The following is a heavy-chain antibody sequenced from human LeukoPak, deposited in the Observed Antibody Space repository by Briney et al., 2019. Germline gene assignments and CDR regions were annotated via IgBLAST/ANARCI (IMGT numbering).Heavy chain of an antibody. CDR1: GFTFSSYS. CDR3: ARDFGAPLGYDFWSGYLDY. Sequence: GGSLRLSCAASGFTFSSYSMNWVRQAPGKGLEWVSSISSSSSYIYYADSVKGRFTISRDNAKNSLYLQMNSLRAEDTAVYHCARDFGAPLGYDFWSGYLDYWGQGTLVTVSS. V-gene: IGHV3-21*01. J-gene: IGHJ4*02. D-gene: IGHD3-3*01. CDR2: ISSSSSYI.